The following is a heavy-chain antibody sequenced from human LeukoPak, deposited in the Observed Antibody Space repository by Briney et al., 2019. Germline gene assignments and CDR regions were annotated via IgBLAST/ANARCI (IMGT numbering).Heavy chain of an antibody. CDR1: GFTFSSYW. J-gene: IGHJ4*02. CDR2: IKQDGSEK. V-gene: IGHV3-7*01. D-gene: IGHD3-9*01. CDR3: ARRLYYDILTDFDY. Sequence: GGSLRLSCAASGFTFSSYWMSWVRQAPGKGLEWVANIKQDGSEKYYVDSVKGRFTISRDNAKNSLYLQMNSLRAEDTAVYYCARRLYYDILTDFDYWGQGTLVTVSS.